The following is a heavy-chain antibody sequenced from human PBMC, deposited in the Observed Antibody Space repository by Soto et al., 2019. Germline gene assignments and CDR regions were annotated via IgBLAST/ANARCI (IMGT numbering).Heavy chain of an antibody. D-gene: IGHD1-26*01. CDR3: ARVGVGATRLRGHYGMDV. CDR2: IIPIFGTA. V-gene: IGHV1-69*01. J-gene: IGHJ6*02. Sequence: QVQLVQSGAEVKKPGSSVKVSCKASGGTFSSYAISWVRQAPGQGLEWMGGIIPIFGTANYAQKFQGRVTITADEYTSTAYMDLSSLRSEDTAVYYCARVGVGATRLRGHYGMDVWGQGTTVTVSS. CDR1: GGTFSSYA.